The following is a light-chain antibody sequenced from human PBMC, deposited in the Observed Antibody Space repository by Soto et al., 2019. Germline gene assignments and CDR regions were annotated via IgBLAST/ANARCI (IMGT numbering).Light chain of an antibody. CDR2: DVT. Sequence: QSALTQPRSVSASPGQSVTISCTGTSSDVGGYNYVSWYQQHPGKAPKLMIYDVTERPSGVPDRFSGSKSGNTASLTISGLQAEDEADYYCCSYAGSIWVFGGGTKLTVL. CDR3: CSYAGSIWV. CDR1: SSDVGGYNY. J-gene: IGLJ3*02. V-gene: IGLV2-11*01.